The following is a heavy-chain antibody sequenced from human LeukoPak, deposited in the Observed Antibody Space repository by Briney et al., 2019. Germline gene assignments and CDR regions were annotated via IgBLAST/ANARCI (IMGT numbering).Heavy chain of an antibody. D-gene: IGHD6-19*01. CDR3: ARAWIAVAGPGTSDY. Sequence: GASVKVSCKASGYTFISYGINWVRLAPGQGREWMGWISPHNGNTNYAQKLQGRVTMTTDTSTSTAYMEVRSLRSDDTAVYYCARAWIAVAGPGTSDYWGQGTPVMVSS. CDR2: ISPHNGNT. CDR1: GYTFISYG. V-gene: IGHV1-18*01. J-gene: IGHJ4*02.